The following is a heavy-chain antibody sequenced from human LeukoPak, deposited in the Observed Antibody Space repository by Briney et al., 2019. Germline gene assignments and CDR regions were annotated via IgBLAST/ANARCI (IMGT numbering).Heavy chain of an antibody. CDR2: ISGSGGST. J-gene: IGHJ4*02. Sequence: GGSLRLSCAASGFTFSSYAMSWVRQAPGKGLEWVSAISGSGGSTYYADSVKGRFTISRDNSKNTLYLQMNSLRAEDTAVYYCAKDLGRGELERYFDYWGQGTLVTVSS. V-gene: IGHV3-23*01. CDR1: GFTFSSYA. CDR3: AKDLGRGELERYFDY. D-gene: IGHD1-1*01.